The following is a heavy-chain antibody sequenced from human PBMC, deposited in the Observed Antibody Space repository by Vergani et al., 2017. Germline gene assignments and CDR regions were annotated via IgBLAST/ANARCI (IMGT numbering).Heavy chain of an antibody. V-gene: IGHV4-59*13. D-gene: IGHD3-9*01. Sequence: QVQLEESGPGLVKPSETLSLTCTVSGGPFNTYYWSWIRQSPGKGLEWIGYMYSTGSTNYKPSLNSRVTMSVDTSKNQFSLKFGSVTAADKAVYFCARVMYRDEASTGYRLEGMDIWGQGTTVTISS. CDR2: MYSTGST. CDR3: ARVMYRDEASTGYRLEGMDI. CDR1: GGPFNTYY. J-gene: IGHJ6*02.